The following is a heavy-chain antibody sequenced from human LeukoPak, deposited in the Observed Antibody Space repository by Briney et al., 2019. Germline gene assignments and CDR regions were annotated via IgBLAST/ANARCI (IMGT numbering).Heavy chain of an antibody. Sequence: GGSLRLSCAASGFTFSSYAMSWVRQAPGKGLEWVSAISGSGGSTYYADSVKGRFTISRDNSKNTLYLQMNSLRAEDTAVYYCAREEKYYDFWSGYLNWFDPWGQGTLVTVSS. CDR2: ISGSGGST. CDR1: GFTFSSYA. V-gene: IGHV3-23*01. J-gene: IGHJ5*02. CDR3: AREEKYYDFWSGYLNWFDP. D-gene: IGHD3-3*01.